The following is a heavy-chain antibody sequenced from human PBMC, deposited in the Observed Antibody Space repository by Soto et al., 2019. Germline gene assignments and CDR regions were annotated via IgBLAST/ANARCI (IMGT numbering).Heavy chain of an antibody. J-gene: IGHJ4*02. V-gene: IGHV3-30*03. CDR1: GFTFSSYG. CDR2: ISYDGSNK. Sequence: PGGSLRLSCAASGFTFSSYGMHWVRQAPGKGLEWVAVISYDGSNKYYADSVKGRFTISRDNAKNSLYLQMNSLRGEDTAVYYCARESTVDLAGYWGQGTLVTVSS. CDR3: ARESTVDLAGY. D-gene: IGHD5-12*01.